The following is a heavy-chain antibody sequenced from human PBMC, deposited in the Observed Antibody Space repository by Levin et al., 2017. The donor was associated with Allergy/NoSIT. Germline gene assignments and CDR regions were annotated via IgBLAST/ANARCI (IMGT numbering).Heavy chain of an antibody. J-gene: IGHJ3*02. D-gene: IGHD4-17*01. V-gene: IGHV3-20*01. CDR2: INWNGGST. CDR3: AREGFNDYGDYYAFDI. CDR1: GFTFDDYG. Sequence: GVSLRLSCAASGFTFDDYGMSWVRQAPGKGLEWVSGINWNGGSTGYADSVKGRFTISRDNAKNSLYLQMNSLRAEDTALYHCAREGFNDYGDYYAFDIWGQGTMVTVSS.